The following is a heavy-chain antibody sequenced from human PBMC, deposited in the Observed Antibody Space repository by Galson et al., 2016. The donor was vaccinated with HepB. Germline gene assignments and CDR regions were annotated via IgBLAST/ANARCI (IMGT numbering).Heavy chain of an antibody. CDR2: IHYSGST. J-gene: IGHJ4*02. CDR3: SRAPDSGFDVYGWSH. CDR1: GGSISTYY. V-gene: IGHV4-59*12. D-gene: IGHD5-12*01. Sequence: SETLSLTCTVSGGSISTYYWSWIRQPPGKSLEWIGYIHYSGSTNCNPSLKTRVTISVDTSQNQFSLNLRSVTAADTATSYCSRAPDSGFDVYGWSHWGQGALVTVSS.